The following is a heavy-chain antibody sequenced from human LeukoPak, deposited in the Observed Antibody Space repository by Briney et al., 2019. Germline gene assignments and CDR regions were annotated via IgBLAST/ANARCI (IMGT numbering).Heavy chain of an antibody. Sequence: PGGSLRLSCAASGFTFSSYNMNWVRQAPGKGLEWVASISNDSRYIYYSDSVKCRFTISRDNAENTVYLQTNSLRVEDTAMYYCASLSGVWDTGDKKWFDPWGQGTLVTVSS. J-gene: IGHJ5*02. CDR2: ISNDSRYI. CDR1: GFTFSSYN. V-gene: IGHV3-21*01. D-gene: IGHD2-8*02. CDR3: ASLSGVWDTGDKKWFDP.